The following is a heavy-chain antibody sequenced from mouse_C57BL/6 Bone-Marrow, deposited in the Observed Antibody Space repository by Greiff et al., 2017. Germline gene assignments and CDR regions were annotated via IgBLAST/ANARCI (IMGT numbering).Heavy chain of an antibody. V-gene: IGHV1-39*01. D-gene: IGHD2-3*01. J-gene: IGHJ2*01. CDR2: INPNYGNT. CDR1: GYSFTGYN. Sequence: EVKLLESGPELVKPGASVKISCKASGYSFTGYNMHWVKQSPGKGLEWIGVINPNYGNTNYNQKFKGKATLTVDQSSSTAYMQLNSLTSEDSAVYYCANWGYECLDYWGQGTTLTVSS. CDR3: ANWGYECLDY.